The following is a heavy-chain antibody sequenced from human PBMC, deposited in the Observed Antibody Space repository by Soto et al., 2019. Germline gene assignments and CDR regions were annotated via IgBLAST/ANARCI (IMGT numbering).Heavy chain of an antibody. CDR1: GYTFTSYD. J-gene: IGHJ6*02. CDR3: ARSFTSYVILTGTYYYYYYGMDV. CDR2: MNPNSGNT. Sequence: QVQLVQSGAEVKKPGASVKVSCKASGYTFTSYDINWVRQATGQGLEWMGWMNPNSGNTGYAQKFQGRVTMTRNTSISTAYMELSSLRSEDTAVYYCARSFTSYVILTGTYYYYYYGMDVWGQGTTVTVSS. D-gene: IGHD3-9*01. V-gene: IGHV1-8*01.